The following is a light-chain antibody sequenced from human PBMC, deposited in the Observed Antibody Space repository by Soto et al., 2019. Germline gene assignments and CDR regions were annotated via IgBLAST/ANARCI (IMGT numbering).Light chain of an antibody. CDR2: DAS. Sequence: DIQMTQSPSTLSASVGDRVAITCRASQGIRSWVAWYQQRPGKAPKLLIYDASRLKSGVPPRFSGSGSGTEFTLTISSLQPDDFATYYCHQYNSFSPWTFGQGTKVGIK. J-gene: IGKJ1*01. CDR3: HQYNSFSPWT. V-gene: IGKV1-5*01. CDR1: QGIRSW.